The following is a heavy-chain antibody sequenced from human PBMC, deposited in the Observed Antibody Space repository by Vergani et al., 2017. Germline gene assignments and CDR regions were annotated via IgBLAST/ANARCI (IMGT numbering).Heavy chain of an antibody. J-gene: IGHJ4*02. Sequence: QVQLQESGPGLVKPSETLSLTCTVSGGSISSYYWSWIRQPPGKGLEWIGYIYTSGSTNYNPSLKSRVTISVDTSKNQFSLKLSSVTAADTAVYYCARHGADSSGWRFDYWGQGTLVTVSS. CDR1: GGSISSYY. V-gene: IGHV4-4*09. CDR2: IYTSGST. D-gene: IGHD6-19*01. CDR3: ARHGADSSGWRFDY.